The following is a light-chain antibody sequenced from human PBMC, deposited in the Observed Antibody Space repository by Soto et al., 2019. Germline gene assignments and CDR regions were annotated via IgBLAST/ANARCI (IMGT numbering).Light chain of an antibody. V-gene: IGKV3-11*01. CDR1: QSVSRY. CDR2: DAS. CDR3: QQRSNWPWT. J-gene: IGKJ5*01. Sequence: EIVLTQSPATLSLSPGERATLSCRASQSVSRYLAWYQQKPGQAPRLLIYDASNRATGSPARFSGSGSGTDFTLTISRLEPEDFAVYYCQQRSNWPWTFGQGTRLEIK.